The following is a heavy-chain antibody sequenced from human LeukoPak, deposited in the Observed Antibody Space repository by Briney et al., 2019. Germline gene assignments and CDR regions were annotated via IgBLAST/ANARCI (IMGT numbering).Heavy chain of an antibody. CDR3: AGHSFDTVDAFDV. V-gene: IGHV5-51*01. CDR1: GFSFTNYW. J-gene: IGHJ3*01. D-gene: IGHD2-2*02. CDR2: IYPGDSDT. Sequence: GESLKISCKASGFSFTNYWIGWVRQMPGKSLEWMGIIYPGDSDTRYSPSFQGQVTISADKSSSTAHLQWRSLKASDTAMYYCAGHSFDTVDAFDVWGQGTIVIVSA.